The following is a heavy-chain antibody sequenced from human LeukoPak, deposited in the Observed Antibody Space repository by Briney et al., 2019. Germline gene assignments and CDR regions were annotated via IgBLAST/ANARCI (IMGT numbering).Heavy chain of an antibody. CDR2: FYTGGST. CDR3: ATVEVGTVDVFNI. J-gene: IGHJ3*02. CDR1: GGFVTNYH. Sequence: SETLSLTFTVSGGFVTNYHECGVRQPAGKGLEWIARFYTGGSTTYNPSLNGRATMSVDTSMNHFSQKLSSVTAADTAIYYCATVEVGTVDVFNIWGQGTMVTVSS. V-gene: IGHV4-4*07. D-gene: IGHD1-26*01.